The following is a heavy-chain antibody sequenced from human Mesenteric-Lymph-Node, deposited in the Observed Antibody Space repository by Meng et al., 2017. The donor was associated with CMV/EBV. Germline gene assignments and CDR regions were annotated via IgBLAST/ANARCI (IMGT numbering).Heavy chain of an antibody. CDR2: IYYSGST. CDR1: GGSFSGYY. Sequence: SETLSLTCAVYGGSFSGYYWSWIRQPPGKGLEWIGYIYYSGSTNYNPSLKSRVTISVDTSKNQFSLKLSSVTAADTAVYYCAREVGPFDPWGQGTLVTVSS. V-gene: IGHV4-59*01. CDR3: AREVGPFDP. D-gene: IGHD1-26*01. J-gene: IGHJ5*02.